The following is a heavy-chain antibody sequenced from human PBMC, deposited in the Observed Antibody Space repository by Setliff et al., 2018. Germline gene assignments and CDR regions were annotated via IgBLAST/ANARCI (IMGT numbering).Heavy chain of an antibody. Sequence: GGSLRLSCAASGFTFSSYAMSWVRQAPGKGLEWVSGISRSGGNTYFAASVKGRFIISRDNSRNTVYLQMNSLRVEDTAVYFCAREGATVDFWGQGTLVTVSS. V-gene: IGHV3-23*01. D-gene: IGHD5-12*01. CDR1: GFTFSSYA. CDR2: ISRSGGNT. J-gene: IGHJ4*02. CDR3: AREGATVDF.